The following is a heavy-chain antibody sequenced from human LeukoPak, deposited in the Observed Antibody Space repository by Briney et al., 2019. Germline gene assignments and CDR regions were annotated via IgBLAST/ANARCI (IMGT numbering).Heavy chain of an antibody. J-gene: IGHJ4*02. CDR1: GGSFSGYY. V-gene: IGHV4-34*01. CDR3: ARRWIQLWYGY. D-gene: IGHD5-18*01. Sequence: PSETLSLTCAVYGGSFSGYYWSWIRQPPGKGLEWIGEINHSGSTNYSPSLKSRVTISVDTSKNQFSLKLGSVTAADTAVYYCARRWIQLWYGYWGQGTLVTVSS. CDR2: INHSGST.